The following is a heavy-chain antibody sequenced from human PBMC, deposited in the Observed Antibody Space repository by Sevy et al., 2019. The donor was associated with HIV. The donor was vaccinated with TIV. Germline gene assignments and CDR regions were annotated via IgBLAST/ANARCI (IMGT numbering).Heavy chain of an antibody. V-gene: IGHV4-30-4*01. CDR2: IYYSGST. CDR3: ARDSYYDFWSGYQGYYYYGMDV. D-gene: IGHD3-3*01. Sequence: SETLSLTCTVSGGSISSGDYYWSWIRQPPGKGLEWIGYIYYSGSTYYNPSLKSRVTISVDTSKNQFSRKLSSVTAAETAVYYCARDSYYDFWSGYQGYYYYGMDVWGQGTTVTVSS. CDR1: GGSISSGDYY. J-gene: IGHJ6*02.